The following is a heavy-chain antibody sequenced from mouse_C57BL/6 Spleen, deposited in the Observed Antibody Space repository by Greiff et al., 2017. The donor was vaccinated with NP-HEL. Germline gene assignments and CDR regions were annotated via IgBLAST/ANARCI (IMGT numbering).Heavy chain of an antibody. J-gene: IGHJ2*01. CDR1: GYSITSGYY. Sequence: EVQVVESGPGLVKPSQSLSLTCSVTGYSITSGYYWNWIRQFPGNKLEWMGYISYDGSNNYNPSLKNRISITRDTSKNQFFLKLNSVTTEDTATYYCARLYDVFDYWGQGTTLTVSS. CDR2: ISYDGSN. V-gene: IGHV3-6*01. CDR3: ARLYDVFDY. D-gene: IGHD2-3*01.